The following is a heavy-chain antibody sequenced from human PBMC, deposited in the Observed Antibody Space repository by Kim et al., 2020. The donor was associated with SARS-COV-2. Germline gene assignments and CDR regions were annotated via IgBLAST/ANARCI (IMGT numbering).Heavy chain of an antibody. CDR2: T. Sequence: TNYHPSLKSRVTISVDTSKNQFSLKLSSVTAADTAVYYCARGGGRHWFDPWGQGTLVTVSS. V-gene: IGHV4-34*01. D-gene: IGHD3-10*01. J-gene: IGHJ5*02. CDR3: ARGGGRHWFDP.